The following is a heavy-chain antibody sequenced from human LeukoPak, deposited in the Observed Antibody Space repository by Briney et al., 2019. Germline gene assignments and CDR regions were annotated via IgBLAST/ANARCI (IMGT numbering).Heavy chain of an antibody. D-gene: IGHD6-13*01. CDR3: ARDFSSSWPGDVTFNI. J-gene: IGHJ3*02. Sequence: SETLSLTCTVSGYSISSGYYWGWIRQPPGKGLEWIGSIYHSGSTYYNPSLKNRLTISVDTSKNQFSLKLSSATAADTAVYYCARDFSSSWPGDVTFNIWGQGTMVSVSS. V-gene: IGHV4-38-2*02. CDR2: IYHSGST. CDR1: GYSISSGYY.